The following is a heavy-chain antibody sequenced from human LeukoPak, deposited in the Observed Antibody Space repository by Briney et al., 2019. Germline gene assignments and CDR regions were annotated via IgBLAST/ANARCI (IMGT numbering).Heavy chain of an antibody. Sequence: GGSLRLSCAASGFTFDDYGMSWVRQAPGKGLEWVSGINWNGGSTVYADSVKGRFTISRDNAKNSLYLQMNSLRAEDTALYYCARESGYCSGGSCFDAFDIWGQGTMVTVSS. D-gene: IGHD2-15*01. CDR2: INWNGGST. J-gene: IGHJ3*02. V-gene: IGHV3-20*04. CDR1: GFTFDDYG. CDR3: ARESGYCSGGSCFDAFDI.